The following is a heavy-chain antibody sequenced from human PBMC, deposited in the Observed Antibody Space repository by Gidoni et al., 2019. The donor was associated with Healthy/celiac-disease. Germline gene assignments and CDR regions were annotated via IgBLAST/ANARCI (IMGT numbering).Heavy chain of an antibody. D-gene: IGHD2-21*02. CDR3: ARGRSHIVVVTAIPFDY. J-gene: IGHJ4*02. Sequence: QVQLQQWGAGMLKPAETLSRTCAVYGGSFSGYSWRWIRPPTGKGLDWIGEINQSRSTNHNPSLKSRVTISVDTSKNQFSLKLSSVTAADTAVYYCARGRSHIVVVTAIPFDYWGQGTLVTVSS. CDR2: INQSRST. CDR1: GGSFSGYS. V-gene: IGHV4-34*01.